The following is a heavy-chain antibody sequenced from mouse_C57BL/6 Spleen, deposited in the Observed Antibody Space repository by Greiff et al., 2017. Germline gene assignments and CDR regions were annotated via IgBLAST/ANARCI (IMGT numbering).Heavy chain of an antibody. CDR3: ARGRYYGSSFPFAY. Sequence: QVQLQQSGAELVKPGASVKISCKASGYAFSSYWMNWVKQRPGKGLEWIGQIYPGDGDTNYNGKFKGKATLTADKSSSTAYMQLSSLTSEDYAVYFCARGRYYGSSFPFAYWGQGTLVTVSA. D-gene: IGHD1-1*01. CDR1: GYAFSSYW. J-gene: IGHJ3*01. V-gene: IGHV1-80*01. CDR2: IYPGDGDT.